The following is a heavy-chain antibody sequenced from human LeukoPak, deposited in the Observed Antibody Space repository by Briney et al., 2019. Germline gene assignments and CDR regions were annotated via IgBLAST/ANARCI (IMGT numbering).Heavy chain of an antibody. Sequence: SETLSLTCAVYSGSFNDYCWIWLRQPPRRGLEWSGEIYSGGSANYDPSLKGRLAISVDPSKSQFSLKLSSLTAADTAVYFCARGVVDYSTRSGYLSHWGQGTLVTVSS. CDR2: IYSGGSA. J-gene: IGHJ4*02. D-gene: IGHD3-22*01. CDR3: ARGVVDYSTRSGYLSH. CDR1: SGSFNDYC. V-gene: IGHV4-34*01.